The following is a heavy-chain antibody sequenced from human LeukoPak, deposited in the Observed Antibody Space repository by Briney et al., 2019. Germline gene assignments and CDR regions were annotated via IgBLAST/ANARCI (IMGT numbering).Heavy chain of an antibody. D-gene: IGHD6-13*01. V-gene: IGHV3-43*01. J-gene: IGHJ4*02. CDR1: GFTFDDYS. CDR2: IGWNGGNT. Sequence: GGSLRLSCAASGFTFDDYSMHWVRQAPGKGLEWVSLIGWNGGNTYYADSVKGRFTVSWDKSKNSLYLQMNSLRSEDTALYHCAKEARGSSWTGFDYWGQGALVTVAS. CDR3: AKEARGSSWTGFDY.